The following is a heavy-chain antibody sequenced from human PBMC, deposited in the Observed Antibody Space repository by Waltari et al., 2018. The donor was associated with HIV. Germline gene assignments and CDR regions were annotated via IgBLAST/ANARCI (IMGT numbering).Heavy chain of an antibody. J-gene: IGHJ6*02. Sequence: EVQLLESGGGLVQPGGSLRLSCAASGFTFSSYAMSWVRQAPGKGLEWVSSISGSGGSTYYAESVKGLFTISRDNSKNTLYLQMNSLRAEDTAVYYCAKDSMVRGVKGMDVWGQGTTVTVSS. D-gene: IGHD3-10*01. CDR2: ISGSGGST. V-gene: IGHV3-23*01. CDR3: AKDSMVRGVKGMDV. CDR1: GFTFSSYA.